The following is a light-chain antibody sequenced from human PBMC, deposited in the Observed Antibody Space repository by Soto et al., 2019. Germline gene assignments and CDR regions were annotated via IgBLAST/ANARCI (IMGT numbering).Light chain of an antibody. CDR2: EVT. CDR1: SSDVGGYNY. J-gene: IGLJ1*01. CDR3: SSYPCGYNEV. V-gene: IGLV2-8*01. Sequence: QCALTQPPSASGSPGQSVTISCTGTSSDVGGYNYVSWYQQHPGKAPKLLIYEVTKRPSGVPDRFSGSKSGNTASLTVSGVLAVDEADYYCSSYPCGYNEVFGTGTKVTVL.